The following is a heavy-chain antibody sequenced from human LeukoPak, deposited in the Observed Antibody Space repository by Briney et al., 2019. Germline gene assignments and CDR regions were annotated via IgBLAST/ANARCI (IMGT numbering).Heavy chain of an antibody. J-gene: IGHJ4*02. D-gene: IGHD3-3*01. Sequence: PGGSLTLSCAASGFTFSGSAMHWVRQASGKGLEWVGRIRSKANSYATAYAASVKGRFTISRDDSENTVYLQMNSLKTEDTAVYYCTRSEGKGFDYWGQGALVTVSS. CDR1: GFTFSGSA. CDR2: IRSKANSYAT. CDR3: TRSEGKGFDY. V-gene: IGHV3-73*01.